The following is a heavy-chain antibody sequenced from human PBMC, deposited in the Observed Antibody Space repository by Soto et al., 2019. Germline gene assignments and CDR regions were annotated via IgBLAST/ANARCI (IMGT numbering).Heavy chain of an antibody. Sequence: QVQLQESGPGLVKPSETLSLTCTVSGGSISSYYWSWIRQPPGKGLEWIGYIYYSGSTNYNPSLKRRVTIPVDTSKNQFSLKLSSVTAADTAVYYCARVGGVFTLVGWYFDLWGRGTLVTVSS. CDR2: IYYSGST. V-gene: IGHV4-59*01. J-gene: IGHJ2*01. CDR3: ARVGGVFTLVGWYFDL. D-gene: IGHD2-8*01. CDR1: GGSISSYY.